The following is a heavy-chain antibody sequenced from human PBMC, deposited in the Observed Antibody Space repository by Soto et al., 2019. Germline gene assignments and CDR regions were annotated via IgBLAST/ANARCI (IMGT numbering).Heavy chain of an antibody. J-gene: IGHJ6*02. CDR3: ARHLRGYSYGKRYYYYYAMDV. CDR2: IDPSDSYT. D-gene: IGHD5-18*01. CDR1: GYSFTSYW. Sequence: GESLKISCKGSGYSFTSYWISWVRQMPGKGLEWMGRIDPSDSYTNYSPSFQGHVTISADKSISTAYLQWSSLKASDTAMYYCARHLRGYSYGKRYYYYYAMDVWGQGTTVTVSS. V-gene: IGHV5-10-1*01.